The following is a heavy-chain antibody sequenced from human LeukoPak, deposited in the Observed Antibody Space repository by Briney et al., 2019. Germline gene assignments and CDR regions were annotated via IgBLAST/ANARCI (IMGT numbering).Heavy chain of an antibody. D-gene: IGHD6-13*01. Sequence: QAGGSLRLSCAASGFTFDDYGMSWVRQAPGKGLEWVSGINWNGGSTGYADSVKGRFTISRDNAKNSLYLQMNSLRAEDTALYYCARGMGDGYSSSWGADAFDIWGQGTMVTVSS. CDR1: GFTFDDYG. V-gene: IGHV3-20*04. CDR3: ARGMGDGYSSSWGADAFDI. J-gene: IGHJ3*02. CDR2: INWNGGST.